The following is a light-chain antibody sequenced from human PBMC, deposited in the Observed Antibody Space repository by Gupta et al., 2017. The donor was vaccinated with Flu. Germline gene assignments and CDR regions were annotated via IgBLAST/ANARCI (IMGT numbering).Light chain of an antibody. J-gene: IGKJ1*01. Sequence: EIVLTQSPGTLSLSPGERATLSCRASQSVSSSYLAWYQQKPGQAPRLLIYGASSRATGIPDRFSGSVSGTDCTLTISRLEPEDFAVYYCQQFWTFGQGTKVEIK. CDR1: QSVSSSY. V-gene: IGKV3-20*01. CDR2: GAS. CDR3: QQFWT.